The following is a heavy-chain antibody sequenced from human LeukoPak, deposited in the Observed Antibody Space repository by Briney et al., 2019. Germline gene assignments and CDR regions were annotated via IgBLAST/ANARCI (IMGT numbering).Heavy chain of an antibody. CDR3: ARRGPYGSGNYYIFDY. CDR2: IYPGDSDT. D-gene: IGHD3-10*01. Sequence: GESLKISCKGPGYRFISYWIGWVRPMPGKGLGWMGIIYPGDSDTRYSPSFQGQVTISADKSINTAYLQWSSLKASDTAMYYCARRGPYGSGNYYIFDYWGQGTLVTVPS. V-gene: IGHV5-51*01. CDR1: GYRFISYW. J-gene: IGHJ4*02.